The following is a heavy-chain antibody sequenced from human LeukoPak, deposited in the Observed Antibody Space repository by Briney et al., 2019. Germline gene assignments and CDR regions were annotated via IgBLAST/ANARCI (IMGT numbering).Heavy chain of an antibody. CDR2: ITVGATIT. J-gene: IGHJ4*02. V-gene: IGHV3-23*01. Sequence: GGSLTLSCAASGFTFSKYAMTWVRQAPGKGLEWVSAITVGATITYYSDSVRGRFTISRDDSNNTMSLRMDSLSAEDTALYYCAKYISDSGAYYAFDYWGQGTLVTVSS. D-gene: IGHD3-10*01. CDR3: AKYISDSGAYYAFDY. CDR1: GFTFSKYA.